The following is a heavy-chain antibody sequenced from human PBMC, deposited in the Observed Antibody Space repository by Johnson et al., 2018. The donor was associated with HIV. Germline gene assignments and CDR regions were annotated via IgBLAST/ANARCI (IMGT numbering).Heavy chain of an antibody. D-gene: IGHD3-9*01. V-gene: IGHV3-74*01. Sequence: VKLVESGGGFVQPGGSLRLSCAASGFTFSPYWVHWVRQAPGKGLEWVAVIYSGGSTYDADSVRGRFTISRDNVKNSLYLQMNSLRAEDTAVYYCARDDILTGYYYAFDIWGQGTMVTVSS. CDR2: IYSGGST. J-gene: IGHJ3*02. CDR3: ARDDILTGYYYAFDI. CDR1: GFTFSPYW.